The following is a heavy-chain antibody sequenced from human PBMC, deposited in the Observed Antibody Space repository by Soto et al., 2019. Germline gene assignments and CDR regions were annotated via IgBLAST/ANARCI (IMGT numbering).Heavy chain of an antibody. J-gene: IGHJ6*02. CDR2: IWYDGSNK. V-gene: IGHV3-33*01. CDR1: GFTFSIYG. Sequence: GGSLRLSCAASGFTFSIYGMHWVRQAPGKGLEWVAVIWYDGSNKYYADSVKGRFTISRDNSKNTLYLQMNSLRAEDTAVYYCARDAMFWSGIKAGYYYYYGMDVWGQGTTVTVSS. D-gene: IGHD3-3*01. CDR3: ARDAMFWSGIKAGYYYYYGMDV.